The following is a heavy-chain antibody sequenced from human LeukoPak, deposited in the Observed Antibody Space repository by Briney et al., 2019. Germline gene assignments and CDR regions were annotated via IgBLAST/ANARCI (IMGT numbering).Heavy chain of an antibody. CDR2: IQYSGST. V-gene: IGHV4-59*01. CDR1: GGSIGSYY. D-gene: IGHD6-19*01. Sequence: SETLSLTCTVSGGSIGSYYWNWIRQAPGKGLEWIGYIQYSGSTNHNSSLKSRVTISVDTSKNQYYLKLSSVTAADTAVYYCARDGVAGGFDYWGQGTLVTVSS. J-gene: IGHJ4*02. CDR3: ARDGVAGGFDY.